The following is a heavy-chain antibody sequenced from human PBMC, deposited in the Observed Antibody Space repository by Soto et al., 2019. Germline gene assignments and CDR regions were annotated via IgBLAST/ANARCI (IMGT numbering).Heavy chain of an antibody. D-gene: IGHD2-15*01. J-gene: IGHJ6*02. V-gene: IGHV3-13*05. CDR2: IGAADDP. Sequence: GESLRLSYAASGFTFSAYDMHWVRQTTGKGLEWVSAIGAADDPYYLGSVKGRFTISRENAKNSLYLQMNSLRAEDTAVYYCARAYSGCRPRRADNYFDIHFWGQGLTVSV. CDR1: GFTFSAYD. CDR3: ARAYSGCRPRRADNYFDIHF.